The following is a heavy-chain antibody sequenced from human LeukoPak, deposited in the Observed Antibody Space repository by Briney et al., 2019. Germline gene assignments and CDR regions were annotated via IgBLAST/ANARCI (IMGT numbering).Heavy chain of an antibody. CDR2: IYSSGTI. CDR1: GDSVSSGGYF. V-gene: IGHV4-61*08. CDR3: ARAGDYKGVY. J-gene: IGHJ4*02. D-gene: IGHD3-9*01. Sequence: SETLSLTCTVSGDSVSSGGYFWSWIRQPPGKRLEWIGYIYSSGTINYNPSLKSRVTISADTSKNQFSLKLSSVTAADTAVYYCARAGDYKGVYWGQGILVSVSS.